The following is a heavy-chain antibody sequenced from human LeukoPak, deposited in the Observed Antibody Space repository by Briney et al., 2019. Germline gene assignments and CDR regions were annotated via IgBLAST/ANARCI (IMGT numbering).Heavy chain of an antibody. V-gene: IGHV4-30-2*01. J-gene: IGHJ4*02. CDR3: ARFSPRAMGNFLDF. Sequence: SQTLSLTCAVSGGSISSGSYSWSWMRQPPGKGLEWIGYIYPRGSTYYNPSLKSRVILSLDKSANEFSLNLSSVTAADTAVYYCARFSPRAMGNFLDFWGQGTLVTASS. CDR1: GGSISSGSYS. CDR2: IYPRGST. D-gene: IGHD7-27*01.